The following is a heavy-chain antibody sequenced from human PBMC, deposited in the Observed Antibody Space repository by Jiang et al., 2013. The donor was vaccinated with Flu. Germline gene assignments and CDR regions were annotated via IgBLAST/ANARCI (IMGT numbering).Heavy chain of an antibody. CDR2: IYYSGST. Sequence: SLTCTVSGGSISSSSYYWGWIRQPPGKGLEWIGSIYYSGSTYYNPSLKSRVTISVDTSKNQFSLKLSSVTAADTAVYYCARLPGDPVVPAADYYYYGMDVWGQGTTVTVSS. J-gene: IGHJ6*02. V-gene: IGHV4-39*01. CDR1: GGSISSSSYY. D-gene: IGHD2-2*01. CDR3: ARLPGDPVVPAADYYYYGMDV.